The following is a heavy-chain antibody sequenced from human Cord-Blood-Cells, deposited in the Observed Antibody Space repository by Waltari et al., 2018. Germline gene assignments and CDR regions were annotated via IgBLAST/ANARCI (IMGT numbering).Heavy chain of an antibody. J-gene: IGHJ4*02. D-gene: IGHD2-21*02. CDR3: ARRGGGCGGDCYTFDY. CDR1: GGSISSSSYY. Sequence: QLQLQESGPGLVKPSETLSLTCTVSGGSISSSSYYWGWIRQPPGKGLEWIGSIYYSGSTDYNPSLSSRGTISVDTSKNQFSLKLSSVTTADTAVYYCARRGGGCGGDCYTFDYWGQGTLVTVSS. V-gene: IGHV4-39*07. CDR2: IYYSGST.